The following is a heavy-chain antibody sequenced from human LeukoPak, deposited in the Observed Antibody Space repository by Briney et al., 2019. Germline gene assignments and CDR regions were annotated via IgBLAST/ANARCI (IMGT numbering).Heavy chain of an antibody. CDR3: ARRALLWFGEIGGMDV. J-gene: IGHJ6*02. D-gene: IGHD3-10*01. CDR1: GASISPYY. V-gene: IGHV4-4*07. CDR2: IYTSGST. Sequence: SETLSLTCTVSGASISPYYWTWVRQPAGEGLEWIGHIYTSGSTNYNPSLKSRVTISVDTSKNQFSLKLSSVTAADTAVYYCARRALLWFGEIGGMDVWGQGTTVTVSS.